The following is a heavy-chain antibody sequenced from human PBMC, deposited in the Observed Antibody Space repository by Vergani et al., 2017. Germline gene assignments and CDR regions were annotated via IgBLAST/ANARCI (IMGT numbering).Heavy chain of an antibody. CDR2: IYHSGST. V-gene: IGHV4-30-2*01. CDR1: GGSISSGGYS. CDR3: ARGYCSSTSCFNRFDP. D-gene: IGHD2-2*01. Sequence: QLQLQESGSGLVKPSQTLSLTCAVSGGSISSGGYSWIWLRQPPGKGLEWIGYIYHSGSTYYNPSLKSRVTISVDRSKNQFSLKLSAVSAAETGVYCCARGYCSSTSCFNRFDPWGQGSLVTVSS. J-gene: IGHJ5*02.